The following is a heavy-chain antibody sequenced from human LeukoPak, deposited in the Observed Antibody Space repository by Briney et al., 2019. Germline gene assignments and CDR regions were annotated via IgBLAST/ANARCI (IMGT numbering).Heavy chain of an antibody. CDR2: ISDSGVDT. CDR3: AKTDCTSSSCYTIES. CDR1: GFTFSNYA. J-gene: IGHJ4*02. V-gene: IGHV3-23*01. Sequence: GGSLRLSCAASGFTFSNYAMSWVRQAPGRGLEWVSVISDSGVDTSYAESGKGRFTISRDNSKNTLYLQMNSLRAEDTAVYYCAKTDCTSSSCYTIESWGQGTLVTVSS. D-gene: IGHD2-2*02.